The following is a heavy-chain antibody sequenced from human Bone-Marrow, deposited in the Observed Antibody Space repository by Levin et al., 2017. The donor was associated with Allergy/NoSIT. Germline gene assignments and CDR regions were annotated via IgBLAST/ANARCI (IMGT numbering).Heavy chain of an antibody. V-gene: IGHV4-59*01. CDR1: GGSISSYY. D-gene: IGHD3-10*01. CDR3: ARGLDGSPFDP. Sequence: SETLSLTCTVSGGSISSYYWSWIRQPPGKGLEWIGYIYYSGSTNYNPSLKSRVTISVDTSKNQFSLKLSSVTAADTAVYYCARGLDGSPFDPWGQGTLVTVSS. CDR2: IYYSGST. J-gene: IGHJ5*02.